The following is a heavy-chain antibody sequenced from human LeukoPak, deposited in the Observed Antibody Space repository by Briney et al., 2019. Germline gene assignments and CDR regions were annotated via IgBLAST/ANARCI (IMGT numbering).Heavy chain of an antibody. CDR3: ARRGYSGDDPGFDI. CDR1: GGSISSYY. D-gene: IGHD5-12*01. CDR2: IYTSGST. J-gene: IGHJ3*02. V-gene: IGHV4-4*07. Sequence: PSETLSLTCTVSGGSISSYYWSWIRQPAGKGLEWIGRIYTSGSTNYNPSLKSRVTMSVDTSKNQFSLKLSSVTAADTAVYYCARRGYSGDDPGFDIWGQGTMVTVSS.